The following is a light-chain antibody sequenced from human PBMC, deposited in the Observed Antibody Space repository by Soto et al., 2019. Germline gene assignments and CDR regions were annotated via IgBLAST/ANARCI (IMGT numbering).Light chain of an antibody. J-gene: IGLJ3*02. V-gene: IGLV4-69*01. CDR1: SGHSSYA. Sequence: QSVLTQSPSASASLGASVKLTCTLSSGHSSYAIAWHQQQPEKGPRYLMKLNNDGSHSKGDGIPDRFSGSSSGAERYLTIFSLQTEDEADYYFQTWGTGIQVFGGGTKVTVL. CDR2: LNNDGSH. CDR3: QTWGTGIQV.